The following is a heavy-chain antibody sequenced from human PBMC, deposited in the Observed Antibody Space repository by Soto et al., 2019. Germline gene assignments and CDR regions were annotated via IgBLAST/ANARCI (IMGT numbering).Heavy chain of an antibody. D-gene: IGHD6-13*01. Sequence: SETLSLTCAVYGGSFSDYYWSWIRQPPGKGLEWIGEINHSGSTNYNPSLKSRVTISVDTSKNQFSLKLSSVTAADTAVYYCARGKARSSLVAAAGTFDYWGQGTLVTVSS. CDR3: ARGKARSSLVAAAGTFDY. V-gene: IGHV4-34*01. J-gene: IGHJ4*02. CDR2: INHSGST. CDR1: GGSFSDYY.